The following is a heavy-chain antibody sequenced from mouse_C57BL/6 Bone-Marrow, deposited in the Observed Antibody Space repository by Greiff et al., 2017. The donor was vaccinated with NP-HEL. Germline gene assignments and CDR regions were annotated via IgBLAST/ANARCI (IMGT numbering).Heavy chain of an antibody. D-gene: IGHD1-1*01. V-gene: IGHV10-1*01. CDR1: GFSFNTYA. Sequence: EVKLMESGGGLVQPKGSLKLSCAASGFSFNTYAMNWVRQAPGKGLEWVARIRSKSNNYTTYYADSMKDRFTISRDYLESMMYLQMNKLKNEDTAMYYSVISSYYYCSSPYAMDYWGQGTSVTVSS. J-gene: IGHJ4*01. CDR2: IRSKSNNYTT. CDR3: VISSYYYCSSPYAMDY.